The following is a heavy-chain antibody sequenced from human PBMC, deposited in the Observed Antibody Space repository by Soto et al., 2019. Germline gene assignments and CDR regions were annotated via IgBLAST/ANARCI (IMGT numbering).Heavy chain of an antibody. D-gene: IGHD6-6*01. CDR1: GYSISSSNW. V-gene: IGHV4-28*01. CDR3: ARNAGIAARPYFDY. J-gene: IGHJ4*02. CDR2: IYYSGST. Sequence: SETLSLTCAVSGYSISSSNWWGWIRQPPGKGLEWIGYIYYSGSTYYNPSLKSRVTMSVDTSKNQFSLKLSSVAAVDTAVYYCARNAGIAARPYFDYWGQGTLVTVSS.